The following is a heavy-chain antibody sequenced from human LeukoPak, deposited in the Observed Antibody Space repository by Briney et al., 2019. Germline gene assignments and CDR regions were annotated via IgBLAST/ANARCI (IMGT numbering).Heavy chain of an antibody. CDR3: ARSRIAAAANWFDP. J-gene: IGHJ5*02. CDR1: GYTFTSYA. D-gene: IGHD6-13*01. CDR2: INAGNGNT. V-gene: IGHV1-3*01. Sequence: GASVKVSCKASGYTFTSYAMHWVRQAPGQRLEWMGWINAGNGNTKYSQKFQGRVTITRDTSASTAYMELSSLRSEDTAVYYCARSRIAAAANWFDPWGQGTLVTVSS.